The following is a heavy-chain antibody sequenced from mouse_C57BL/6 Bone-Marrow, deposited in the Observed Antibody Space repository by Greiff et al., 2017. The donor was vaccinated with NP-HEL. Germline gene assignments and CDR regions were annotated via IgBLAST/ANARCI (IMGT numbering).Heavy chain of an antibody. CDR1: GFNIKDDY. Sequence: EVKLMESGAELVRPGASVKLSCTASGFNIKDDYMHWVKQRPEQGLEWIGWIDPENGDTEYASKFQGKATITADTSSNTAYLQLSSLTSEDTAVYYCTSTGTGSKFAYWGQGTLVTVSA. D-gene: IGHD4-1*02. J-gene: IGHJ3*01. CDR2: IDPENGDT. CDR3: TSTGTGSKFAY. V-gene: IGHV14-4*01.